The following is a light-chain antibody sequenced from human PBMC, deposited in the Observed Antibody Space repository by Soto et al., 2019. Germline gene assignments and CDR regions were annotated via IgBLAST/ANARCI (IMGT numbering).Light chain of an antibody. CDR3: QQYKSLYT. CDR1: QSISGW. Sequence: DIQMTQSPSTLSAYVGHRVTITCRASQSISGWLAWYQQKPGKAPKLLIYDASTLESGVPSRFRGSGSETEFTLTISSLQPDDFATYYGQQYKSLYTFGQGTKLEI. J-gene: IGKJ2*01. CDR2: DAS. V-gene: IGKV1-5*01.